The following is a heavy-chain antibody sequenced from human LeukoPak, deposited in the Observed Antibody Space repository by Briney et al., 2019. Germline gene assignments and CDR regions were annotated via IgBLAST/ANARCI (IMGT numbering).Heavy chain of an antibody. CDR1: GGSISSGDYY. J-gene: IGHJ4*02. CDR3: ARTGAFEADYFDY. D-gene: IGHD7-27*01. CDR2: IYYSGST. Sequence: PSETLSLTCTVSGGSISSGDYYWSWIRQPPGKGLEWIGYIYYSGSTYYNPSLKSRVTISVYTSKNQFSLKLSSVTAADTAVYYCARTGAFEADYFDYWGQGTLVTVSS. V-gene: IGHV4-30-4*01.